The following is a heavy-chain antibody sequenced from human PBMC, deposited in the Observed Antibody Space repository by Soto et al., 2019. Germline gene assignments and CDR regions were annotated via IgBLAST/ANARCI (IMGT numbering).Heavy chain of an antibody. Sequence: TSETLSLTCTVSGGSISSSSYYWGWIRQPPGKGLEWIGSIYYSGSTYYNPSLKSRVTISVDTSKNQFSLKLSSVTAADTAVYYCARSLAYCGGDCYYPSEIDLNYFDYWGQGTLVTVSS. CDR3: ARSLAYCGGDCYYPSEIDLNYFDY. V-gene: IGHV4-39*01. CDR1: GGSISSSSYY. D-gene: IGHD2-21*02. J-gene: IGHJ4*02. CDR2: IYYSGST.